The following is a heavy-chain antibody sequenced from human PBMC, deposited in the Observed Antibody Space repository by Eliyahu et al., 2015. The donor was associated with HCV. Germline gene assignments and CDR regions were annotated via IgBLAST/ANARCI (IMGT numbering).Heavy chain of an antibody. J-gene: IGHJ4*02. D-gene: IGHD3-3*01. V-gene: IGHV5-10-1*03. Sequence: EVQLVQSGAEVKKPGESLRISCKGSGYSFTSYWISWVRQMPGKGLEWMGRIDPSDSYTNYSPSFQGHVTISADKSISTAYLQWSSLKASDTAMYYCATIFGVGMGWAYHDYWGQGTLVTVSS. CDR2: IDPSDSYT. CDR3: ATIFGVGMGWAYHDY. CDR1: GYSFTSYW.